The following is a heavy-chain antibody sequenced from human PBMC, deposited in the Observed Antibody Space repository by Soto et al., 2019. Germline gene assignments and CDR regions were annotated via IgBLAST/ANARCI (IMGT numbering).Heavy chain of an antibody. Sequence: QVHLVQSGAEVKKPGASVKVSCKASNETLTTYGISWVRQAPGQGLEWMGWVSGYSGHSSSAQEFQDRVIMTTDTSTNTAYMELRSLTSDYSAVYFCARDSSWSGYYYGMDVWGQGTTVTVSS. D-gene: IGHD6-13*01. J-gene: IGHJ6*02. V-gene: IGHV1-18*01. CDR2: VSGYSGHS. CDR3: ARDSSWSGYYYGMDV. CDR1: NETLTTYG.